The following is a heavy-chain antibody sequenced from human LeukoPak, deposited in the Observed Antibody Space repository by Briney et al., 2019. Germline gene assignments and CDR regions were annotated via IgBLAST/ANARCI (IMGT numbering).Heavy chain of an antibody. D-gene: IGHD3-10*01. V-gene: IGHV3-23*01. Sequence: GGSLRLSCAASGFTFSSSAMSWVRQAPGKGLEWVSAISNNGGYTYYADSVQGRFTISRDNSKNTLYLQMNSLRAEDTAVYYCARVHYSGSGSYYPYYHDGMDVWGQGTTVTVSS. CDR3: ARVHYSGSGSYYPYYHDGMDV. J-gene: IGHJ6*02. CDR1: GFTFSSSA. CDR2: ISNNGGYT.